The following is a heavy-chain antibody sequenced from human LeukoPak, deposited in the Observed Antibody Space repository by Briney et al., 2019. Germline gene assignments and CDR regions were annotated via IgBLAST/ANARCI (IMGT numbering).Heavy chain of an antibody. V-gene: IGHV3-66*01. D-gene: IGHD3-10*01. CDR2: ISSGATT. CDR1: GFAVSSNY. J-gene: IGHJ4*02. CDR3: AREGFKGTLDQ. Sequence: PGGSLRLSCVVSGFAVSSNYMSWVRQAPGKGLEWVSVISSGATTNNAESVKGRFSTSRDNAKNTLFLQMNSLRVEDTAVYYCAREGFKGTLDQWGQGTLVTVAS.